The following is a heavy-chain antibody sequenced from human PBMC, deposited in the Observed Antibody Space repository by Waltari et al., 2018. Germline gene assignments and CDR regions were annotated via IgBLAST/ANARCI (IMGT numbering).Heavy chain of an antibody. Sequence: QVQLQQWGAGLLKPSETLSLTCAVYGGSFSGYYWSWIRQPTGKGLEWIGEINHSGSTNYNPALKSRVTISVDTSKNQFSLKLSSVTAADTAVYYCARGLSFWGSYSFDIWGQGTMVTVSS. V-gene: IGHV4-34*01. J-gene: IGHJ3*02. CDR1: GGSFSGYY. CDR3: ARGLSFWGSYSFDI. D-gene: IGHD3-16*01. CDR2: INHSGST.